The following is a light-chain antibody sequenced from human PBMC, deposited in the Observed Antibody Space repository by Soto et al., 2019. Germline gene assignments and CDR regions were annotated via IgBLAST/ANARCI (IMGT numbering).Light chain of an antibody. CDR3: QQRSKWPIT. J-gene: IGKJ5*01. Sequence: VVMTQSPSPLSGSPGGRAIVSCMASQSVSSNLAWYQQKPGQAPRLLIYGASTRATGIPARFSGSGSGTDFTLTISSLEPEDFAVYYCQQRSKWPITVGQGTRLE. CDR2: GAS. V-gene: IGKV3-11*01. CDR1: QSVSSN.